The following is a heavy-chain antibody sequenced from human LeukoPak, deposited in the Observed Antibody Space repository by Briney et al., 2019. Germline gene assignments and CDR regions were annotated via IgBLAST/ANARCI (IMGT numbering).Heavy chain of an antibody. J-gene: IGHJ1*01. V-gene: IGHV3-21*01. Sequence: GGSLRLSCAASGFTFSSYSMNCVRQAPGKGLEWVSSISSSSSYIYYADSVKGRFTISRDNSKNSLSLQRNSLRAEDRDVYYCAREPHSRLRVTEYFQHWGQGTLVTVS. CDR3: AREPHSRLRVTEYFQH. D-gene: IGHD6-6*01. CDR1: GFTFSSYS. CDR2: ISSSSSYI.